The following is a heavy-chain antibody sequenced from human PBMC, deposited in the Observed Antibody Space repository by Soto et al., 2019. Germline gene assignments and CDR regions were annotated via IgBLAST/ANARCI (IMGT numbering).Heavy chain of an antibody. CDR2: ISSSSSYI. D-gene: IGHD6-13*01. J-gene: IGHJ6*02. V-gene: IGHV3-21*01. Sequence: GGSLRLSCAASGFTFSSYSMNWVRQAPGKGLEWVSSISSSSSYIYYADSVKGRFTISRDNAKNSLYLQMNSLRAEDTAVYYCARIDGIAAVGGGYYYYGMDVWGQGTTATVSS. CDR1: GFTFSSYS. CDR3: ARIDGIAAVGGGYYYYGMDV.